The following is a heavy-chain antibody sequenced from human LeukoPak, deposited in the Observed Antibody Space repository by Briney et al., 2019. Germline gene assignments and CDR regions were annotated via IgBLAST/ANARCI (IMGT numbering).Heavy chain of an antibody. CDR3: ATDRVYYYDSSGYRNAFDI. CDR2: IIPIFGTA. D-gene: IGHD3-22*01. V-gene: IGHV1-69*06. J-gene: IGHJ3*02. CDR1: GYTFTSYD. Sequence: SVKVSCKASGYTFTSYDINWVRQAPGQGLEWMGGIIPIFGTANYAQKFQGRVTMTEDTSTDTAYMELSSLRSEDTAVYYCATDRVYYYDSSGYRNAFDIWGQGTMVTVSS.